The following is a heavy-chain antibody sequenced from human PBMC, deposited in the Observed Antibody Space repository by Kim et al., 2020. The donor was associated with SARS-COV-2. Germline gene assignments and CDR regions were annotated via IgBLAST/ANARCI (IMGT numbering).Heavy chain of an antibody. V-gene: IGHV3-11*05. Sequence: AESVEGRFYISRDNAKKSLYLQMNSLRAEDTAVYYCARVSSGSSSWYWFDAWGQGTLVTVSS. CDR3: ARVSSGSSSWYWFDA. D-gene: IGHD6-13*01. J-gene: IGHJ5*02.